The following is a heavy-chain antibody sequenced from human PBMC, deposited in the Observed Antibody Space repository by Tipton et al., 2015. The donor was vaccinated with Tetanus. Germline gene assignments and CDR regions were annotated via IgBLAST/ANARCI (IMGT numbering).Heavy chain of an antibody. Sequence: SLRLSCAASGFRFSYSGMHWVRQAPGKGLEFVSSISSNGRSTYYADSVKGRFTISRDNAKNSLYLQMNSLRAEDTAVYYCAKEGCSRCNGDSRFDSWGQGTKVTVSS. V-gene: IGHV3-48*04. CDR2: ISSNGRST. CDR3: AKEGCSRCNGDSRFDS. J-gene: IGHJ3*02. CDR1: GFRFSYSG. D-gene: IGHD2-15*01.